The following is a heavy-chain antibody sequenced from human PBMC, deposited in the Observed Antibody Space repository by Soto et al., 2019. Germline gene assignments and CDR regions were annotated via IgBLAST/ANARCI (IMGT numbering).Heavy chain of an antibody. CDR3: ARDRRNKLVVASTLHACSYYMDV. CDR1: GGSVNTYS. D-gene: IGHD2-15*01. Sequence: SETLSLTCTVSGGSVNTYSWGWIRQPPGKELEWVGYISYSGSTNYNPSLKSRVTISRVTSKNQFSLNLVSMTAADTAVYYCARDRRNKLVVASTLHACSYYMDVWGKGTTVTVSS. J-gene: IGHJ6*03. CDR2: ISYSGST. V-gene: IGHV4-59*02.